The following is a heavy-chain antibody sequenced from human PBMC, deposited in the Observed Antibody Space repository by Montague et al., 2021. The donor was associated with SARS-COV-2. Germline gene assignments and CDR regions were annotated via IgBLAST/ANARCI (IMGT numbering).Heavy chain of an antibody. Sequence: SETLSLTCTVSGGSISSSSYYWGWNRQPPGKGLEWIGSIYYSGSTYYNPSLKSRVTISVDKSKNQFTLKLSSVTAAATAVYYCASGIRRTWIQLWVRSGLGDWGQGTLVTVAS. CDR1: GGSISSSSYY. D-gene: IGHD5-18*01. J-gene: IGHJ4*02. V-gene: IGHV4-39*06. CDR2: IYYSGST. CDR3: ASGIRRTWIQLWVRSGLGD.